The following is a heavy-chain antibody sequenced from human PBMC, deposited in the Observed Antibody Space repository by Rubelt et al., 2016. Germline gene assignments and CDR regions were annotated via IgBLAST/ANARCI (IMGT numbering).Heavy chain of an antibody. CDR2: INHSGST. D-gene: IGHD3-10*01. CDR3: AKYYGAESYSIDY. J-gene: IGHJ4*02. CDR1: SGSFSGYY. V-gene: IGHV4-34*01. Sequence: QVQLQQWGAGLLKPSETLSLICAVYSGSFSGYYWTWIPQPPGKGLEWIGEINHSGSTNYNPSLKSRVTISVDTSKNQFSLNLSSVAAADTAVYYCAKYYGAESYSIDYWGQGTLVTVSS.